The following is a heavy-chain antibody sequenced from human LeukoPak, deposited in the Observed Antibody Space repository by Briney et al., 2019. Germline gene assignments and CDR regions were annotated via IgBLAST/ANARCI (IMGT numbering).Heavy chain of an antibody. V-gene: IGHV1-69*13. CDR2: IIPIFGTA. J-gene: IGHJ4*02. CDR1: GYTFRNYG. Sequence: SVKVSCKAFGYTFRNYGISWVRQAPGQGLEWMGGIIPIFGTANYAQKFQGRVTITVDESTSTAYMELSSLRSEDTAVYYCARARDWAGYSYGFYYWGQGTLVTVSS. D-gene: IGHD5-18*01. CDR3: ARARDWAGYSYGFYY.